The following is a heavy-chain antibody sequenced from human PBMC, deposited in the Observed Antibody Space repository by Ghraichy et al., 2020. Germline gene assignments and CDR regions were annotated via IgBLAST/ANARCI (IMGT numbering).Heavy chain of an antibody. J-gene: IGHJ6*02. Sequence: SVKVSCKASGFTFTSPAAQWVRLSRGQRLEWIGWIVVGSGNTNYAQKFQERVTITRDMSTSTAYMELSSLRSEDTAVYYCAVRRGYSYGPVYYYYGMDVWGQGTTVTVSS. D-gene: IGHD5-18*01. V-gene: IGHV1-58*01. CDR2: IVVGSGNT. CDR3: AVRRGYSYGPVYYYYGMDV. CDR1: GFTFTSPA.